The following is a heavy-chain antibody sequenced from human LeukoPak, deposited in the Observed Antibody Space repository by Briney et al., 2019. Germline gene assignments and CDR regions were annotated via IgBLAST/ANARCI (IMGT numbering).Heavy chain of an antibody. CDR2: INSDGRST. V-gene: IGHV3-74*01. D-gene: IGHD1-14*01. CDR3: ARDLNRQTRLGGFDP. CDR1: GFTFSSYW. J-gene: IGHJ5*02. Sequence: PGGSLRLSCAASGFTFSSYWMHWVRQAPGKGLVWVSRINSDGRSTSYADSVKGGFTIPRDNAKNTLYLQMNSLRAEDTAVYYCARDLNRQTRLGGFDPWGQGTLVTVSS.